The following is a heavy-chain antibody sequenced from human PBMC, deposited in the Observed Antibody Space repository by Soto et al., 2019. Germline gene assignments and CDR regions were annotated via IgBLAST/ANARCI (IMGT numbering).Heavy chain of an antibody. D-gene: IGHD2-2*01. CDR2: IRSKGYGGTT. CDR3: ASLTSWSQEYYYGMDV. CDR1: GFTFGDFG. V-gene: IGHV3-49*03. J-gene: IGHJ6*02. Sequence: GSLRLSCTGSGFTFGDFGMSWFRQAPGKGLEWLSFIRSKGYGGTTGSAASVRGRFITSRDDSKSIAYLQMNSLKTEDTAVYYCASLTSWSQEYYYGMDVWGQGTTVTVSS.